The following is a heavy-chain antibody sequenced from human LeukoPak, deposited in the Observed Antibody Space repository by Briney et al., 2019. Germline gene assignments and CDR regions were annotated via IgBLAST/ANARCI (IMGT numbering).Heavy chain of an antibody. J-gene: IGHJ4*02. Sequence: KPGGSLRVSCAASGFTFSSYSMNWVRQAPGKGLEWVSSMSVSSGLIYYADSVKGRFTISRDNAKSSLYLQMNRLRVEDTAVYYCAREFAGSASGAGYWGQGTLVTVS. V-gene: IGHV3-21*01. D-gene: IGHD1-26*01. CDR2: MSVSSGLI. CDR3: AREFAGSASGAGY. CDR1: GFTFSSYS.